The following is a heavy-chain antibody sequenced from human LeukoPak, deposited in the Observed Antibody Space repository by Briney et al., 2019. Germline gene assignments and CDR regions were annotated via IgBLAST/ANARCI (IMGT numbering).Heavy chain of an antibody. V-gene: IGHV7-4-1*02. CDR1: GYTFTSYD. Sequence: ASVKVSCKASGYTFTSYDIYWVRQATGQGLEWMGWINTNTGNPTYAQGFTGRFVFSLDTSVSTAYLQISSLKAEDTAVYYCARVVDYYDSSGPRGWDAFDIWGQGTMVTVSS. D-gene: IGHD3-22*01. CDR2: INTNTGNP. J-gene: IGHJ3*02. CDR3: ARVVDYYDSSGPRGWDAFDI.